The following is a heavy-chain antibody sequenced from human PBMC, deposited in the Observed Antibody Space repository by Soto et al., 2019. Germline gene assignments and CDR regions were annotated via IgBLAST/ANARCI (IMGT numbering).Heavy chain of an antibody. J-gene: IGHJ6*02. D-gene: IGHD5-12*01. V-gene: IGHV4-31*03. CDR1: GGSISSGGYY. Sequence: SETLSLTCTVSGGSISSGGYYWSWIRQHPGKGLEWIGYIYYSGSTYYNPSLKSRVTISVDTSKNQFSLKLSSVTAADTAVYYCARVWRGGDIVAMAVNYGMDVWGQGTTVTVSS. CDR2: IYYSGST. CDR3: ARVWRGGDIVAMAVNYGMDV.